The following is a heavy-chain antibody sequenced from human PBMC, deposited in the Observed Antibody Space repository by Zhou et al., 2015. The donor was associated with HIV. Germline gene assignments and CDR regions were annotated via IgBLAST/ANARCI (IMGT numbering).Heavy chain of an antibody. V-gene: IGHV1-2*02. CDR3: ARAPWSSNWYYFDY. D-gene: IGHD4-11*01. J-gene: IGHJ4*02. Sequence: QVQLVQSGAEVKKPGASVKVSCKASGYTFTGYYMHWVRQAPGQGLEWMGWINPNSGGTNSAQRFQGRVTMTRDTSINTADMELSRLRSDDTAVYYCARAPWSSNWYYFDYWGQGTLVTVSS. CDR1: GYTFTGYY. CDR2: INPNSGGT.